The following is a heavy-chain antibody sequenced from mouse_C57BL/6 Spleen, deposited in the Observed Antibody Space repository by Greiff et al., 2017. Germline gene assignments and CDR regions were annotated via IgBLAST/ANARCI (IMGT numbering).Heavy chain of an antibody. CDR1: GYTFTSYW. CDR2: IDPSDSYT. J-gene: IGHJ4*01. CDR3: ARSREPYYAMDY. V-gene: IGHV1-69*01. Sequence: QVQLQPGAELVMPGASVKLSCKASGYTFTSYWMHWVKQRPGQGLEWIGEIDPSDSYTNYNQKFKGKSTLTVDKSSSTAYMQLSSLTSEDSAVYYCARSREPYYAMDYWGQGTSVTVSS.